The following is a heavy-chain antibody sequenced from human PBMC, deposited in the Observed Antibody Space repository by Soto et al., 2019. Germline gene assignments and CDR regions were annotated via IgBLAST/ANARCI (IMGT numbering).Heavy chain of an antibody. Sequence: GDSLKISCDGSGYSFAVYWITLVLQKPGNGLDWMGRIDPSDSQTYYSPSFRGHVTISVTKSITTVFLQWSSLRASDTAMYYCARQIYDSDTGPNFQYYFDSWGQGTPVTVSS. CDR3: ARQIYDSDTGPNFQYYFDS. D-gene: IGHD3-22*01. CDR2: IDPSDSQT. V-gene: IGHV5-10-1*01. J-gene: IGHJ4*02. CDR1: GYSFAVYW.